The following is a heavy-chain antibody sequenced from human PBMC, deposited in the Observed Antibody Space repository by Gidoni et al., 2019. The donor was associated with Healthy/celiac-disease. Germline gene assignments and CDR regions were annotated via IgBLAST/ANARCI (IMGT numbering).Heavy chain of an antibody. V-gene: IGHV3-7*05. CDR3: ARDPEEYSSGWYDY. CDR2: IKQDGSEK. Sequence: EVQLVESGGGLVKPGGSLRLSCAASGFTFRSYWMSWVRQAPGKGLEWVANIKQDGSEKYYVDSVKGRFTISRDNAKNSLYLQMNSLRAEDTAVYYCARDPEEYSSGWYDYWGQGTLVTVSS. J-gene: IGHJ4*02. D-gene: IGHD6-13*01. CDR1: GFTFRSYW.